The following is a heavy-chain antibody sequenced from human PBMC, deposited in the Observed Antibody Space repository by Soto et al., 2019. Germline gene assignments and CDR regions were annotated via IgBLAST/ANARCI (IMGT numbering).Heavy chain of an antibody. CDR1: GYTFTSYY. J-gene: IGHJ6*02. Sequence: GASVKVSCKASGYTFTSYYMHWVRQAPGQGLEWMGIINPSGGSTSYAQKFQGRVTMTRDTSTSTVYMELSSLRSEDTAVYYCARETVGDFWSGYYIEGFGYGGYYYYYGMDVWGQGTTVTVSS. V-gene: IGHV1-46*01. CDR2: INPSGGST. D-gene: IGHD3-3*01. CDR3: ARETVGDFWSGYYIEGFGYGGYYYYYGMDV.